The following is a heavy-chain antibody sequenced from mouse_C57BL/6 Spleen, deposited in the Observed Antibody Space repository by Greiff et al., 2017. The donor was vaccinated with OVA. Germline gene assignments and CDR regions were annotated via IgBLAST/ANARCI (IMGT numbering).Heavy chain of an antibody. D-gene: IGHD3-2*02. V-gene: IGHV1-82*01. CDR1: GYAFSSSW. J-gene: IGHJ2*01. CDR2: IYPGDGDT. CDR3: ARKALEGNYFDY. Sequence: VQLQQSGPELVKPGASVKISCKASGYAFSSSWMNWVKQRPGKGLEWIGRIYPGDGDTNYNGKFKGKATLTADKSSSTAYRQLSSLTSEDSAVYFCARKALEGNYFDYWGQGTTLTVSS.